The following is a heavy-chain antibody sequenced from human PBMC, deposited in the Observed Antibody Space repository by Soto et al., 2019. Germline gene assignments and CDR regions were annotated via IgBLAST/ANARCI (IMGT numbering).Heavy chain of an antibody. CDR1: GGSFSGYY. CDR3: ARRLWNKVKGFGY. CDR2: INHSGGT. Sequence: SETLSLTCAVYGGSFSGYYWSWIRQPPGKGLEWIGEINHSGGTNYNPSLKSRVTISVDTSKNQFSLKLSSVTAADTAVYYCARRLWNKVKGFGYWGQGTLVTVSS. V-gene: IGHV4-34*01. D-gene: IGHD3-10*01. J-gene: IGHJ4*02.